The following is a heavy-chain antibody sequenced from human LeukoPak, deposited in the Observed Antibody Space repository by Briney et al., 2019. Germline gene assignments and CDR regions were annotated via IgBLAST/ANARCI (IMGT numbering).Heavy chain of an antibody. Sequence: GASVKVSCKASGYTFTSYYMYWVRQAPGQGLEWMGWINPNSGGTNYAQKFQGRVTMTRDTSISTAYMELSRLRSDDTAVYYCARGNYDYVWGSYRRRRPDAFDIWGQGTMVTVSS. CDR2: INPNSGGT. V-gene: IGHV1-2*02. J-gene: IGHJ3*02. CDR3: ARGNYDYVWGSYRRRRPDAFDI. CDR1: GYTFTSYY. D-gene: IGHD3-16*02.